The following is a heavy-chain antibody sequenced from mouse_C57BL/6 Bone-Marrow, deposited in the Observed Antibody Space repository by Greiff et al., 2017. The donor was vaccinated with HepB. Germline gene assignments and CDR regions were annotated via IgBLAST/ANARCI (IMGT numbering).Heavy chain of an antibody. V-gene: IGHV14-4*01. CDR2: IDPENGDT. CDR3: TTPGYDYDGAMDY. J-gene: IGHJ4*01. D-gene: IGHD2-4*01. CDR1: GFNIKDDY. Sequence: EVQLQESGAELVRPGASVKLSCTASGFNIKDDYMHWVKQRPEQGLEWIGWIDPENGDTEYASKFQGKATITADTSSNTAYLQLSSLTSEDTAVYYCTTPGYDYDGAMDYWGQGTSVTVSS.